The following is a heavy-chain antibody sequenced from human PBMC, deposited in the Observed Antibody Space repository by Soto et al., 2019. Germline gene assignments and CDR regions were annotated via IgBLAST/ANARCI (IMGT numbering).Heavy chain of an antibody. D-gene: IGHD6-6*01. J-gene: IGHJ6*02. Sequence: QVQLQESGPGLVKPSQTLSLTCTVSGGSISSGGYYWTWIRQHPGKGLEWIGYNYYSGITYYNPSPKCRVTISLDTSKNQFSPKLSSVTAAHTAVYYCARGSSIAGLYYGMDVWGQGTTVTVSS. CDR2: NYYSGIT. V-gene: IGHV4-31*03. CDR3: ARGSSIAGLYYGMDV. CDR1: GGSISSGGYY.